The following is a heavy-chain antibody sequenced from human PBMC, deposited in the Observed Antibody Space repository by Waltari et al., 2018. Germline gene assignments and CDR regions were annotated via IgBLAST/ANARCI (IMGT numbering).Heavy chain of an antibody. CDR2: VRRSGRA. Sequence: QLRLQESGPGLVKPSGTLSLTCGVSGYFMRDSDVWYWDRQPPGQGLEWIGQVRRSGRANHSPAFASRVAVSVDSSKKEFSLSLTFATAADTAVYYCARDRGRGLYLDSWGPGTLVT. CDR1: GYFMRDSDV. CDR3: ARDRGRGLYLDS. J-gene: IGHJ4*02. V-gene: IGHV4-4*02. D-gene: IGHD2-15*01.